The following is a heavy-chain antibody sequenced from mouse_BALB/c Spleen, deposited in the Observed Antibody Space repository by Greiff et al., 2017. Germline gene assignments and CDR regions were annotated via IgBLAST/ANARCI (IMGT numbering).Heavy chain of an antibody. Sequence: EVQGVESGAELVKPGASVKLSCTASGFNIKDTYMHWVKQRPEQGLEWIGRIDPANGNTKYDPKFQGKATITADTSSNTAYLQLSSLTSEDTAVYYCARLFSYDYGEILAYWGQGTLVTVSA. CDR2: IDPANGNT. CDR3: ARLFSYDYGEILAY. V-gene: IGHV14-3*02. CDR1: GFNIKDTY. D-gene: IGHD2-4*01. J-gene: IGHJ3*01.